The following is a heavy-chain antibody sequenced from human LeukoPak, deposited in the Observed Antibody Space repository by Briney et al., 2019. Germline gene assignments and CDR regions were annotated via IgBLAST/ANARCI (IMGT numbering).Heavy chain of an antibody. J-gene: IGHJ4*02. D-gene: IGHD6-19*01. CDR2: ISSSSSYI. V-gene: IGHV3-21*01. CDR1: GFTFSSYS. CDR3: ARASPSSSAVAAPVDY. Sequence: PGGSLRLSCAASGFTFSSYSMNWVRQAPGKGLEWVSSISSSSSYIYYADSVKGRFTISRDNAKNSLYLQMNSLRAEDTAVYYCARASPSSSAVAAPVDYWGQGTLVTVSS.